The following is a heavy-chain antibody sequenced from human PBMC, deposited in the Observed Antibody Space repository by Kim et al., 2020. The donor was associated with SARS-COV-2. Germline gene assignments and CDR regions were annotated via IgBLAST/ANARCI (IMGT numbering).Heavy chain of an antibody. J-gene: IGHJ4*02. CDR3: AEDATRGPLHPPGV. Sequence: GGSLRLSCAASGFTFSSYGMHWVRQAPGKGLEWVAVISYDGSNKYYADSVKGRFTISRDISKNTLYLQMNSLRAEDTAVYYCAEDATRGPLHPPGVWGQGTLVTVSS. V-gene: IGHV3-30*18. CDR2: ISYDGSNK. CDR1: GFTFSSYG. D-gene: IGHD2-8*01.